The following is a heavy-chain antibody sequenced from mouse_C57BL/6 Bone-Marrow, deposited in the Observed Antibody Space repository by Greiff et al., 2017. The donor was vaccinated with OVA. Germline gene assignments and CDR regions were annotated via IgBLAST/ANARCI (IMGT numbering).Heavy chain of an antibody. CDR2: IYPGGGYT. CDR3: ARGYGSSFDY. D-gene: IGHD1-1*01. V-gene: IGHV1-63*01. J-gene: IGHJ2*01. Sequence: VQLQQSGAELVRPGTSVKMSCKASGYTFTNYWIGWAKQRPGHGLEWIGDIYPGGGYTNYDKKFKGKATLTADKSSSTAYMQFSSLTSEDSAIYYCARGYGSSFDYWGQGTTLTVSS. CDR1: GYTFTNYW.